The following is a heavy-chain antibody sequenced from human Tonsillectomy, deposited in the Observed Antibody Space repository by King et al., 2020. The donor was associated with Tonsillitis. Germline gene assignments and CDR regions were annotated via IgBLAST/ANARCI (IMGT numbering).Heavy chain of an antibody. CDR1: GFTFSTYV. CDR2: IGGTGSSA. CDR3: AKRFGDFENYYYAMDV. Sequence: DVQLVESGGGLVQPGGSLRLSCAASGFTFSTYVMNWVRQAPGKGLEWVSGIGGTGSSADYADSVKGRFTISRDNSKNTLHLQMNSLRAEDTAVYYCAKRFGDFENYYYAMDVWGQGTTVTVSS. J-gene: IGHJ6*02. D-gene: IGHD3-10*01. V-gene: IGHV3-23*04.